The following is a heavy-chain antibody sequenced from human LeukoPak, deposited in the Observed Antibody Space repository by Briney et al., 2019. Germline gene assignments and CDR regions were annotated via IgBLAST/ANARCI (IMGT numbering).Heavy chain of an antibody. J-gene: IGHJ4*02. CDR3: ARPRGSSGWLDY. D-gene: IGHD6-19*01. CDR1: GYSFHGYY. Sequence: GASVMAACLAYGYSFHGYYMLCVRQAPGQRLEWMGWINPNSGGTNSAQKSQGRVTMTRDTSISTASTELSRLRSDATAVYYCARPRGSSGWLDYWGQGTPVTVSS. V-gene: IGHV1-2*02. CDR2: INPNSGGT.